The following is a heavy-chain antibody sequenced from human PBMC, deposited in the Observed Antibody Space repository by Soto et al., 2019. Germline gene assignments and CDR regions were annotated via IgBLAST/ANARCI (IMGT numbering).Heavy chain of an antibody. CDR1: GFTFSSYG. J-gene: IGHJ4*02. CDR2: IWYDGSNK. CDR3: ARDREIAYFDY. V-gene: IGHV3-33*01. Sequence: PGGSLRLSCAASGFTFSSYGMHWVRQAPGKGLEWVAVIWYDGSNKYYADSVKGRFTISRDNSKNTLYLQMNSLRAEDTAVYYCARDREIAYFDYWGQGTLVTVSS. D-gene: IGHD2-21*01.